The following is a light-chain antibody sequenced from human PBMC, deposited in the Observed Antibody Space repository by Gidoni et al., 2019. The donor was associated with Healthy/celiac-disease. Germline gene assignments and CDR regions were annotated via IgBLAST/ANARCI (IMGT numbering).Light chain of an antibody. J-gene: IGKJ4*01. CDR1: QSISSW. CDR3: QQYNSYSSFT. CDR2: KAS. V-gene: IGKV1-5*03. Sequence: DIQMTQSPSTLSASVGDRVTITCRASQSISSWLAWYQQKPGKAPNLLIYKASTLESGVPSRFSGSGSGTEFTLTISSLQPDDFATYYCQQYNSYSSFTFGGGTKVEIK.